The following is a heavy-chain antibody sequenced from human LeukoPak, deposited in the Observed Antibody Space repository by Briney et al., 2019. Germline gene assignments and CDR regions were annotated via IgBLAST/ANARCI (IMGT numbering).Heavy chain of an antibody. V-gene: IGHV3-23*01. CDR2: ISDSGVNT. CDR3: AKSIDY. CDR1: GGSISTYY. J-gene: IGHJ4*02. Sequence: ETLSLTCTVSGGSISTYYWSWIRQPPGKGLEWVSGISDSGVNTYYADSVRGRFTVSRDNSLNTLYLQMSSLRAEDTAVYFCAKSIDYWGQGTLVTVSS.